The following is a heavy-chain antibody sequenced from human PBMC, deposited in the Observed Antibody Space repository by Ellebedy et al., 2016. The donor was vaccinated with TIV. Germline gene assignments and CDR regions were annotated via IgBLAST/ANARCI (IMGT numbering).Heavy chain of an antibody. D-gene: IGHD3-3*01. CDR1: GGSISSSSYY. CDR3: AREEWAGFDY. CDR2: IYYSGST. J-gene: IGHJ4*02. Sequence: GSLRLXCTVSGGSISSSSYYWGWIRQPPGKGLEWIGSIYYSGSTYYNPSLKSRVTISVDTSKNQFSLKLSSVTAADTAVYYCAREEWAGFDYWGQGTLVTVSS. V-gene: IGHV4-39*02.